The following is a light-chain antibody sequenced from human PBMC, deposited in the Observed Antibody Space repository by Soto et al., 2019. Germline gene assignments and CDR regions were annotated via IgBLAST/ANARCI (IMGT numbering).Light chain of an antibody. CDR1: GXDIGVYNY. CDR3: STYTTSTTLYV. CDR2: EVS. Sequence: QSVLTQPASLSGSPGQSITISCTGTGXDIGVYNYVSWYQRHPGKAPKLMIYEVSNRPSGVSNRFSGSKSGNTASLTISGLQAEDEADYYCSTYTTSTTLYVFGTGTKLTVL. V-gene: IGLV2-14*01. J-gene: IGLJ1*01.